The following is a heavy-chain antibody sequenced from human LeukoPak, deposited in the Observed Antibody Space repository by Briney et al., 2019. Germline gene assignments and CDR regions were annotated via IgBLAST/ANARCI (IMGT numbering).Heavy chain of an antibody. D-gene: IGHD3-16*01. CDR3: ARDWGGYGPTSHDY. V-gene: IGHV3-74*01. CDR1: GFTFNTYW. CDR2: ISSDSSTT. Sequence: PGGSLRLSCAASGFTFNTYWMHWVRQAPGKGLVWVSRISSDSSTTTYADSVKGRFTISRDNAKNTLYLQMNSLRAEDTAVYYCARDWGGYGPTSHDYWGQGTLVTVSS. J-gene: IGHJ4*02.